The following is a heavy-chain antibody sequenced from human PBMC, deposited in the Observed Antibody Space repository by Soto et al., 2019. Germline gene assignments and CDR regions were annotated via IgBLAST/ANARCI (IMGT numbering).Heavy chain of an antibody. J-gene: IGHJ6*02. CDR2: FYHSGNS. CDR3: ARISSVDPYGHVNGGLDV. Sequence: SETLSLTCIVSGGSIMSYYWSWIRQSPEKGLEWIGYFYHSGNSNYNPSLKSRVTISVDTSKNQLSLSLRSVTAADTAVYFCARISSVDPYGHVNGGLDVWGQGTTVTSP. CDR1: GGSIMSYY. D-gene: IGHD3-10*01. V-gene: IGHV4-59*01.